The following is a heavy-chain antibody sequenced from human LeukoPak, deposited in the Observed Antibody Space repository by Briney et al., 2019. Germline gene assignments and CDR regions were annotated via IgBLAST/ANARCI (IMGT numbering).Heavy chain of an antibody. CDR1: GGSISSYY. J-gene: IGHJ4*02. Sequence: PSETLSLTCTVSGGSISSYYWSWIRQPPGKGLEWIGYIYYSGSTNYNPSLKSRVTISVDTSKNQFSLKLSSVTAADTAVYYCAREGLWFGELDSGYFDYWGQGTLVTVSS. V-gene: IGHV4-59*01. CDR2: IYYSGST. D-gene: IGHD3-10*01. CDR3: AREGLWFGELDSGYFDY.